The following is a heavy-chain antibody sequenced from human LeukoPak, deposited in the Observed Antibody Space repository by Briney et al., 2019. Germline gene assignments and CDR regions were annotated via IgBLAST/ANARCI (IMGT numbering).Heavy chain of an antibody. D-gene: IGHD2-15*01. CDR3: ACSGGTSGNWFDP. CDR2: IIPIFGTA. CDR1: GGTFSSYA. Sequence: SVKVSFKASGGTFSSYAISWVRQAPGQGLEWMGGIIPIFGTANYAQKFQGRGTITADESTSTAYMELSSLRSEDTAVYYCACSGGTSGNWFDPGGQGTLVTVSS. V-gene: IGHV1-69*13. J-gene: IGHJ5*02.